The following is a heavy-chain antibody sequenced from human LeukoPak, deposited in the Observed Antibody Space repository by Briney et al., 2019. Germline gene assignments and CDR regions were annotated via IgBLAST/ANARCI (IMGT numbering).Heavy chain of an antibody. V-gene: IGHV3-74*01. CDR3: ASGFPSDY. D-gene: IGHD3-10*01. CDR1: GFTFSSYW. CDR2: IASDGSST. J-gene: IGHJ4*02. Sequence: GGSLRLSCAASGFTFSSYWMNWVRQAPGKGLVWVSRIASDGSSTTYADSVKGRFSISRDNAKNTLYLQMNSLRVEDTAVYYCASGFPSDYWGQGTLVTVSS.